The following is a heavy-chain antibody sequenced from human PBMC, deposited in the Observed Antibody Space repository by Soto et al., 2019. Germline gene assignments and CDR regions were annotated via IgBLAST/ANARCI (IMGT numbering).Heavy chain of an antibody. D-gene: IGHD2-21*02. CDR2: IYYSGST. V-gene: IGHV4-39*01. J-gene: IGHJ2*01. Sequence: SETLSLTCTVSGGSISSSSYYWGWIRQPPGKGLEWIGSIYYSGSTYYNPSLKSRVTISVDTPKNQFSLKLSSVTAADTAVYYCARLIVVVTAIPPWYFDLWGRGTLVTVSS. CDR3: ARLIVVVTAIPPWYFDL. CDR1: GGSISSSSYY.